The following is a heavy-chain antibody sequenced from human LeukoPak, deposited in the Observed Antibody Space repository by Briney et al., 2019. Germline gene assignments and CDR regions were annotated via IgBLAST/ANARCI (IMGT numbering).Heavy chain of an antibody. V-gene: IGHV3-66*01. CDR1: GFTVSSNY. D-gene: IGHD3-22*01. CDR3: ARDMSYYDSTSDY. Sequence: SGGSLRLSCAASGFTVSSNYMSWVRQAPGKGLEWVSVIYSGGSTYYADSVKGRFTISRDNSKTTLYLQMNSLRAEDTAVYYCARDMSYYDSTSDYWGQGTLVTVSS. CDR2: IYSGGST. J-gene: IGHJ4*02.